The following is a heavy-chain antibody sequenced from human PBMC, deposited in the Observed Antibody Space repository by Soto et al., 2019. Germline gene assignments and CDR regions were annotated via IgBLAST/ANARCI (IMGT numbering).Heavy chain of an antibody. D-gene: IGHD2-2*02. V-gene: IGHV1-69*02. CDR3: ALGPRASVPAAIVYYYYGMDV. J-gene: IGHJ6*02. Sequence: SVKVSCKASGGTFSSYTISWVRQAPGQGLEWMGRIIPILGIANYAQKFQGRVTITADKSTSTAYMELSSLRSEDTAVYYCALGPRASVPAAIVYYYYGMDVWGQGTTVTVSS. CDR2: IIPILGIA. CDR1: GGTFSSYT.